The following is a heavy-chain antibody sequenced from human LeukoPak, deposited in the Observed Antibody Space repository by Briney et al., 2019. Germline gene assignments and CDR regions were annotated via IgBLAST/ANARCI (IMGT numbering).Heavy chain of an antibody. CDR1: GFAIDDYT. Sequence: RGSLRLSCAASGFAIDDYTMHWVRQAPGQALEWVSLISLDGVTTYYVESVKGRFTISRDISKSSLFLQMNSLRTEDTALYYCVKDLCRGDACYPGDWGQGTLVTVSS. V-gene: IGHV3-43*01. CDR3: VKDLCRGDACYPGD. J-gene: IGHJ4*02. CDR2: ISLDGVTT. D-gene: IGHD2-21*02.